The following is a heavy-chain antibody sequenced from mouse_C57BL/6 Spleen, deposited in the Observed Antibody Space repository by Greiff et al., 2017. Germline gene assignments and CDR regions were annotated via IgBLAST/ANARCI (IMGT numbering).Heavy chain of an antibody. V-gene: IGHV1-19*01. J-gene: IGHJ2*01. D-gene: IGHD3-2*02. Sequence: VQLQQSGPVLVKPGASVKMSCKASGYTFTDYYMNWVKQSHGKSLEWIGVINPYNGGTSYNQKFKDKDTLTVDKSSSTAYMELNSLTSEDSAVYYCARERTRTAQATLDDWGQGTTLTVSS. CDR3: ARERTRTAQATLDD. CDR2: INPYNGGT. CDR1: GYTFTDYY.